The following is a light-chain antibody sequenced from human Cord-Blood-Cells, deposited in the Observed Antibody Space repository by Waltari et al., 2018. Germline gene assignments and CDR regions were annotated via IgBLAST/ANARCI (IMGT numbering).Light chain of an antibody. J-gene: IGKJ2*03. CDR2: AAS. Sequence: EIVLTQSPATLSLSPGERATLPCRASQSVSSYLAWFQQKPGQAPRLLIYAASNMATGIPARFSGSGSGTDCTLTISSLEPEDFAVYYCQQRSNWPYSFGQGTKLEIK. CDR1: QSVSSY. CDR3: QQRSNWPYS. V-gene: IGKV3-11*01.